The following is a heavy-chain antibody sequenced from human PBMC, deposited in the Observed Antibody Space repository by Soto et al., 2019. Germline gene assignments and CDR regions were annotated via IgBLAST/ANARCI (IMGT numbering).Heavy chain of an antibody. J-gene: IGHJ5*02. CDR1: GGSSSSSSYC. CDR3: ARRYGDYRSNWFDP. D-gene: IGHD4-17*01. CDR2: IYYSGST. V-gene: IGHV4-39*01. Sequence: ASETLSLTCTVSGGSSSSSSYCWGWIRQPPGKGLEWIGSIYYSGSTYYNPSLKSRVTISVDTSKNQFSLKLSSVTAADTAVYYCARRYGDYRSNWFDPWGQGTLVTVSS.